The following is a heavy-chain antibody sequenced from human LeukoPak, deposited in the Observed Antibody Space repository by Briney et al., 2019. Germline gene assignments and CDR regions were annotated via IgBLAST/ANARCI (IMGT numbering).Heavy chain of an antibody. Sequence: PSETLSLTCAVYGGSFSGYYWSWIRQPPGKGLEWIGEINHSGSANYNPSLKSRVTISVDTSKNQFSLRLSSVTAADTAVYYCARSKRFGYGGNAPVYFDYWGQGTLVTVSS. CDR2: INHSGSA. CDR1: GGSFSGYY. V-gene: IGHV4-34*01. J-gene: IGHJ4*02. CDR3: ARSKRFGYGGNAPVYFDY. D-gene: IGHD4-23*01.